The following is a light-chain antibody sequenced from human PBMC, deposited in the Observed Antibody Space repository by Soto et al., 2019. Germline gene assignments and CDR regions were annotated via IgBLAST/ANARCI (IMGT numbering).Light chain of an antibody. CDR3: LSFTSSFTYI. Sequence: QSVLTQPASVSGSPGQSITISCTGNSSDVGGYNYVSWYQHHPGKAPKLMIYEVTNRPSGVSIRFSGSKSGTTASLTISGLQAVDEADYYCLSFTSSFTYIFGTGTKVTVL. CDR2: EVT. CDR1: SSDVGGYNY. V-gene: IGLV2-14*01. J-gene: IGLJ1*01.